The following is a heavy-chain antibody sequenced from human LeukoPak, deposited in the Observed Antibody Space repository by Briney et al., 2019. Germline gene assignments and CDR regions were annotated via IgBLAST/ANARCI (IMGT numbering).Heavy chain of an antibody. Sequence: PSETLSLTCAVYGGSFSGYYWSWIRQPPGKGLEWIGEINHTASTNYNPSLKSRVTISVDTSKNQFSLKLSSVTAADTAVYYCARSGYSYGLSRPYYMDVWGKGTTVTVSS. CDR3: ARSGYSYGLSRPYYMDV. CDR1: GGSFSGYY. D-gene: IGHD5-18*01. V-gene: IGHV4-34*01. CDR2: INHTAST. J-gene: IGHJ6*03.